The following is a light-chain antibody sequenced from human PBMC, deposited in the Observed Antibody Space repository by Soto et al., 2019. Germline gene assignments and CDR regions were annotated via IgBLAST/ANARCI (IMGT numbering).Light chain of an antibody. CDR3: QSYDSTLDARYV. V-gene: IGLV1-40*01. Sequence: QPVLTQPPSVSGAPGQRVTISCTGSGSNIGAGYDVHWYQHRPGTAPKLLVFCDSHRPSGVPDRFSGSKSDSSASLAITGLQAEDEGDYYCQSYDSTLDARYVFGTGTKLTVL. CDR1: GSNIGAGYD. CDR2: CDS. J-gene: IGLJ1*01.